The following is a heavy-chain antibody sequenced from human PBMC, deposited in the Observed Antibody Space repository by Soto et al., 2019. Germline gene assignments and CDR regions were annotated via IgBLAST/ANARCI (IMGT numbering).Heavy chain of an antibody. V-gene: IGHV3-48*01. Sequence: PGGSLRLSCAASGFTFSSYSMNWVRQAPGKGLEWVSYISSSSSTIYYADSVKGRFTISRDNSKNTLYLQMNSLRAEDTAVYYCAREGGLDYYDSSGYYSAFDIWGQGTMVTVSS. CDR2: ISSSSSTI. D-gene: IGHD3-22*01. CDR3: AREGGLDYYDSSGYYSAFDI. CDR1: GFTFSSYS. J-gene: IGHJ3*02.